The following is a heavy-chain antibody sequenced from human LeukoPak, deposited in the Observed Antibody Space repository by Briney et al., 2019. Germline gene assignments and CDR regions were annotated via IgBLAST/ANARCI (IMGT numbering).Heavy chain of an antibody. J-gene: IGHJ4*02. CDR2: IRYDGSNK. D-gene: IGHD1-7*01. Sequence: QSGGSLRLSCAASGFTFSSYGMHWVRQAPGKGLEWVAFIRYDGSNKYYADSVKGRFTISRDNSKNTLYLQMNSLRAEDTAVYYCAKDSGTTFYFDYWGQGTLVTVSS. V-gene: IGHV3-30*02. CDR3: AKDSGTTFYFDY. CDR1: GFTFSSYG.